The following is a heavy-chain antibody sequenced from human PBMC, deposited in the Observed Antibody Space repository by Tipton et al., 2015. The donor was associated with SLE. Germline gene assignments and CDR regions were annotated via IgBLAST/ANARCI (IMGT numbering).Heavy chain of an antibody. CDR3: ARRRSSHAFDI. D-gene: IGHD6-25*01. J-gene: IGHJ3*02. V-gene: IGHV4-34*01. Sequence: TLSLTCTVSGGSISSYYWSWIRQPPGRGLEGIGEINHSGSTNYNPSPKSRVTISVDTSKNQFSLQLSSVTAADTAVYYCARRRSSHAFDIWGQGTMVTVSS. CDR2: INHSGST. CDR1: GGSISSYY.